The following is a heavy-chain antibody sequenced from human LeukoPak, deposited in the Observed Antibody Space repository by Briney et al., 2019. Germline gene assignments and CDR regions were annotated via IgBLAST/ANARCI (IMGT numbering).Heavy chain of an antibody. J-gene: IGHJ4*02. D-gene: IGHD6-13*01. CDR3: ARFSGSSWYGNFDY. CDR1: GFTFSSYS. Sequence: GGSLRLSCAASGFTFSSYSLNWVRQAPGEGLEWVSSISSTSEYIHYADSVKGRFTISRDNAKNSLYLQMNSLRAEDTAVYYCARFSGSSWYGNFDYWGQGTLVTVSS. V-gene: IGHV3-21*01. CDR2: ISSTSEYI.